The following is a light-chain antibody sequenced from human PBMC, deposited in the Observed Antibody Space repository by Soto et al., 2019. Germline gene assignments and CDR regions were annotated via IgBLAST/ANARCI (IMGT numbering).Light chain of an antibody. CDR3: TSYSGVNQVL. V-gene: IGLV2-8*01. CDR1: SSDIGKYDY. Sequence: QSALTQPPSASGSPGQSVTISCTGTSSDIGKYDYVSWYQQHPGKAPRLIIYQVNKRPSWVPDRFSGSKSGNAASLTVSGLQAEDEADYYCTSYSGVNQVLFGGGTKVTVL. CDR2: QVN. J-gene: IGLJ3*02.